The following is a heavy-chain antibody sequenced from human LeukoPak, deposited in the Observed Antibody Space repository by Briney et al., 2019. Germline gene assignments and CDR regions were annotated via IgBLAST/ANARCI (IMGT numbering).Heavy chain of an antibody. Sequence: KPSETLSLTCTVSGGSIGSSTYSWGWIRQPPGKGLEWIGSIYYTGNTYYNPSLKSRVTIYVDTAQNQFSLKLSYVNAADTAVYYCARRVEDYYDSSGYYSDAFDIWGQGTMVTVSS. CDR2: IYYTGNT. D-gene: IGHD3-22*01. V-gene: IGHV4-39*01. CDR1: GGSIGSSTYS. J-gene: IGHJ3*02. CDR3: ARRVEDYYDSSGYYSDAFDI.